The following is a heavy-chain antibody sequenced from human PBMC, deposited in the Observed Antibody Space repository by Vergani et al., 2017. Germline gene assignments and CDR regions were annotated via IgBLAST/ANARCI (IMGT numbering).Heavy chain of an antibody. V-gene: IGHV4-61*02. CDR1: GGSISSGGYY. J-gene: IGHJ2*01. CDR2: TYTGGST. Sequence: QVQLQESCPGLVKPSQTLSLTCTVSGGSISSGGYYWSWIRQPAGKGLEWIGRTYTGGSTTYNPSLKSRISISIDTSKNQFSLKLSSVTAADTAIYYCARDQDDYDILTGYRYWYFDLWGRGTLVTVSS. D-gene: IGHD3-9*01. CDR3: ARDQDDYDILTGYRYWYFDL.